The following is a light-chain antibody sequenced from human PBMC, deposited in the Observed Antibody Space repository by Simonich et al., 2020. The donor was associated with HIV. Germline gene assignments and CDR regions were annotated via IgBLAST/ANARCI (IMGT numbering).Light chain of an antibody. CDR3: QQYGSSLHT. CDR2: GAA. V-gene: IGKV3-15*01. J-gene: IGKJ2*01. Sequence: EIVMTQSPATLSVSPGERAPPSCRASQSFTSNLSWYQHKPGQEPRLLIYGAAPRATGIPARFSGSGSGTEFTLTISSMQSEDFAVYYCQQYGSSLHTFGQGTKLEIK. CDR1: QSFTSN.